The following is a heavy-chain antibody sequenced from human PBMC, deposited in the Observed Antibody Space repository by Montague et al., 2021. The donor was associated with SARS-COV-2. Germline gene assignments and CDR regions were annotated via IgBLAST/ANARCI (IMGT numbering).Heavy chain of an antibody. D-gene: IGHD1-1*01. Sequence: SETLSLTCTVSGGSISSYYWSWIRQPPGKGLEWICHLYYSGSTXXXPSXXXRVTISVDTSKNQFSLRLNSVTAADTAVYYCARHPPGYRYFYYLDVWGRGTTVTVSS. CDR1: GGSISSYY. CDR2: LYYSGST. V-gene: IGHV4-59*01. J-gene: IGHJ6*03. CDR3: ARHPPGYRYFYYLDV.